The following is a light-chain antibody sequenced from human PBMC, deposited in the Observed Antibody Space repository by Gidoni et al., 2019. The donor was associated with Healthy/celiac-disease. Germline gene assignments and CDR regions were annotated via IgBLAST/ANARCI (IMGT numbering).Light chain of an antibody. CDR2: GNS. V-gene: IGLV1-40*01. CDR3: QSYDSSLSGSVV. J-gene: IGLJ2*01. CDR1: SSNIGAGYD. Sequence: QSVLTQPPSVSGAPGQRVTISCNGSSSNIGAGYDVHWYHQLPASAPKLRIYGNSNRPSVVPDLFSGSNSVTSASRAITGLQAEDEADYYCQSYDSSLSGSVVFGGGTKLTVL.